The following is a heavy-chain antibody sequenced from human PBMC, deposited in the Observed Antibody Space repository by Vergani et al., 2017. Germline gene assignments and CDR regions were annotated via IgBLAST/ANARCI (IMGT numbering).Heavy chain of an antibody. D-gene: IGHD2-21*01. V-gene: IGHV4-4*07. Sequence: QVHLQESGPGVVKPSDTLSLTCTVSGGSMSDFYWTWIRQPAGRGLEWIGRIYPNGNGNYNESLRSRLTMSIDTSRSPFSLSLSSVTAADTAVYYCARENCGVNCPKYNWLAPWGRGILVTVSS. J-gene: IGHJ5*02. CDR2: IYPNGNG. CDR1: GGSMSDFY. CDR3: ARENCGVNCPKYNWLAP.